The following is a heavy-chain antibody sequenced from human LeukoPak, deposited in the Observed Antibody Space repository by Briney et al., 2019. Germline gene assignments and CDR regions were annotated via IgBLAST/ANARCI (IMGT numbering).Heavy chain of an antibody. CDR2: ISGSGGST. CDR1: GFTFSSYA. D-gene: IGHD2-2*01. CDR3: AKDEDCSSTSCYYLAYYYYYGMDV. Sequence: GGSLRLSCAASGFTFSSYAMSWVHQAPGKGLEWVSAISGSGGSTYYADSVKGRFTISRDNSKNTLYLQMNSLRAEDTAVYYCAKDEDCSSTSCYYLAYYYYYGMDVWGQGTTVTVSS. J-gene: IGHJ6*01. V-gene: IGHV3-23*01.